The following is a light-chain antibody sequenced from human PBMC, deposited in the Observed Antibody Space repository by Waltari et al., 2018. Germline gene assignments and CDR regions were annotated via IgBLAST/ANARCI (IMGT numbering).Light chain of an antibody. CDR1: SSDFGGFHS. J-gene: IGLJ2*01. CDR3: SSYSSSGTVV. Sequence: QSTLSQPASVSGSPGQSISISCTGTSSDFGGFHSVSWYQQTPGKAPSLIIYDIKDRPSGVSARFSGSKSANTASLTISGLQTDDAADYYCSSYSSSGTVVFGGGTRVTVL. V-gene: IGLV2-14*01. CDR2: DIK.